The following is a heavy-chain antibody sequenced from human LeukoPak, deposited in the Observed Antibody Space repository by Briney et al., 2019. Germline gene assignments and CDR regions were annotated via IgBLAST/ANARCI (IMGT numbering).Heavy chain of an antibody. Sequence: PSEILSLTCAVYGGSFSGYYWRWIRQPPGKGLEWIGEINHSGSTNYNPSLKSRVTISVDSSKNQFSLKLSSVTAADTAVYYCARFRRLELRRWGSYGMDVWGQGTTVTVSS. D-gene: IGHD1-7*01. J-gene: IGHJ6*02. CDR2: INHSGST. V-gene: IGHV4-34*01. CDR3: ARFRRLELRRWGSYGMDV. CDR1: GGSFSGYY.